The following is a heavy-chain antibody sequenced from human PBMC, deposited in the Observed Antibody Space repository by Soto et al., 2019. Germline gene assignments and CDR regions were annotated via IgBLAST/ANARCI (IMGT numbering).Heavy chain of an antibody. D-gene: IGHD3-10*01. J-gene: IGHJ5*02. CDR2: ISSSGGSI. CDR3: AMETKGPRNTLVRGIIVA. Sequence: PGGSLRLSCAASGFTFSAYDMNWVRLAPGKGLEWVSYISSSGGSIYYADSVKGRFTISRDNAKNSLYLQMNSLRAEDTAVYFCAMETKGPRNTLVRGIIVAWGQGTLVTVSS. V-gene: IGHV3-48*03. CDR1: GFTFSAYD.